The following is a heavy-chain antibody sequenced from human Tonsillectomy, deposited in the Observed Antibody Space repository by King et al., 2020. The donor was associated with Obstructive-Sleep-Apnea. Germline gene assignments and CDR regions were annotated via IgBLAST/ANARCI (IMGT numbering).Heavy chain of an antibody. D-gene: IGHD3-10*01. CDR2: ISWNSGTI. CDR3: AKPITLVRGAMGD. J-gene: IGHJ4*02. CDR1: GFTFDDYA. V-gene: IGHV3-9*01. Sequence: VQSGRSLRLSCAASGFTFDDYAMHWVRQNPGKGLEWVSGISWNSGTIGYAESVKGRFTISRDKAKNSLYLQMNSLRPEETALYYCAKPITLVRGAMGDWGQGTLVTVSS.